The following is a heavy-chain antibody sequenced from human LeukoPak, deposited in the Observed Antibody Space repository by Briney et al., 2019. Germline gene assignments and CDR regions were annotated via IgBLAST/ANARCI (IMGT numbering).Heavy chain of an antibody. CDR1: GFTFSSYA. CDR2: ISYDGSNK. V-gene: IGHV3-30*01. J-gene: IGHJ5*02. Sequence: GRSLRLSCAASGFTFSSYAMHWVRQAPGKGLEWVAVISYDGSNKYYADSVKGRFTISRDNSKNTLYLQMNSLRAEDMAVYYCAGGFDPWGQGTLVTVSS. CDR3: AGGFDP.